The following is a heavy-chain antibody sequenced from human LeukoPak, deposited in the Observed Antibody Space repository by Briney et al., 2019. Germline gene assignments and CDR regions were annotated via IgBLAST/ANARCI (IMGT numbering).Heavy chain of an antibody. Sequence: GASVKVSCKASGGTFSNYAFSWVRQAPGQGPEWMGGIIPIFRTTNYAEQFQGRVTITTDESTNTAYLDLSSLRSEDTAVYYCAKDDGSATMGFDSWGQGTLVSVSS. D-gene: IGHD1-26*01. J-gene: IGHJ5*01. CDR1: GGTFSNYA. CDR3: AKDDGSATMGFDS. V-gene: IGHV1-69*05. CDR2: IIPIFRTT.